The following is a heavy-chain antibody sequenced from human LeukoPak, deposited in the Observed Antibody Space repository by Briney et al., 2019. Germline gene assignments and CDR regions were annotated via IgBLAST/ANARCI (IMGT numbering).Heavy chain of an antibody. D-gene: IGHD5-24*01. Sequence: GGSLRLSCTASGFTLSSFEMNWVRQAPGKGLEWVSYISSSGSPIYYAASVKGRFTISRDNAKLTVYLQMNSLRADDTAVYYCVRDVWGDRDGFFEYWGQGALVTVST. V-gene: IGHV3-48*03. CDR3: VRDVWGDRDGFFEY. CDR1: GFTLSSFE. CDR2: ISSSGSPI. J-gene: IGHJ4*02.